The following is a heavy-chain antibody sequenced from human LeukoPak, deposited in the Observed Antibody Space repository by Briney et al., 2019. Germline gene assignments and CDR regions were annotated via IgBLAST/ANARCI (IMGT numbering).Heavy chain of an antibody. CDR1: GFTVSSSY. J-gene: IGHJ3*02. V-gene: IGHV3-53*01. D-gene: IGHD6-19*01. Sequence: GGSLRLSCAASGFTVSSSYMSWVRQAPGKGLEWVSLINSGGSTYYADSVKGRFTTSRDNSKNTLYLQMNSLRAEDTAVYYCARDVYSSGWYDAFDIWGQGTMVTVSS. CDR3: ARDVYSSGWYDAFDI. CDR2: INSGGST.